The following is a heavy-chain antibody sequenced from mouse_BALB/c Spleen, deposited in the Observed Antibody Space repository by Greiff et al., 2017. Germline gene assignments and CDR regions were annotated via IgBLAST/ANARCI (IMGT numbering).Heavy chain of an antibody. V-gene: IGHV1-14*01. J-gene: IGHJ3*01. CDR2: INPYNDGT. Sequence: EVQLQQSGPELVKPGASVKMSCKASGYTFTSYVMHWVKQKPGQGLEWIGYINPYNDGTKYNEKFKGKATLTSDKSSSTAYMELSSLTSEDSAVYYCARGGQLGLTGFAYWGQGTLVTVSA. CDR3: ARGGQLGLTGFAY. D-gene: IGHD3-3*01. CDR1: GYTFTSYV.